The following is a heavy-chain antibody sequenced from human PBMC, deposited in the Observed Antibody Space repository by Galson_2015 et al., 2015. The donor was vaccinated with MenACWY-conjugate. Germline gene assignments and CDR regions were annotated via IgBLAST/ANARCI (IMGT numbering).Heavy chain of an antibody. Sequence: SCKASGYTFISYDMHWVRQAPGQRLEWMGWITGGKGNTEYSQKFQGRVTITRDTSASTAYMELSSLGSEDTAIYYCVRAHVEWLRAYYDYWGQGTLVTVSS. CDR1: GYTFISYD. J-gene: IGHJ4*02. V-gene: IGHV1-3*01. CDR2: ITGGKGNT. CDR3: VRAHVEWLRAYYDY. D-gene: IGHD5-12*01.